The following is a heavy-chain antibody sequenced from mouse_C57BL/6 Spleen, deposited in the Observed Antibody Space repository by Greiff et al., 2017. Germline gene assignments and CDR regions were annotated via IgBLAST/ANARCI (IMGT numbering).Heavy chain of an antibody. CDR3: ARDGPHFDV. Sequence: VQLQQSGPELVKPGASVKISCKASGYTFTDYYMNWVKQSHGKSLEWIGDINPNNGGTSYNQKFKGKATLTVDKSSSTAYMELRSLTSEDSAVYYCARDGPHFDVWGTGTTVTVSS. CDR1: GYTFTDYY. D-gene: IGHD2-3*01. CDR2: INPNNGGT. V-gene: IGHV1-26*01. J-gene: IGHJ1*03.